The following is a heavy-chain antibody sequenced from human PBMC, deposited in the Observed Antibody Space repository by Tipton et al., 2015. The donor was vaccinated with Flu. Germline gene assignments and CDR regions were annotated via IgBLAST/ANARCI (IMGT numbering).Heavy chain of an antibody. J-gene: IGHJ4*02. CDR1: GGLVRSYY. Sequence: LSLPCTVSGGLVRSYYWNWIRQPPGKGLEWIGYIYNNQYTKYNPSLKSRVTVSVDPSMSQFSLKLSSVTAADTAVYYCATTTYFYGSGTHDYWGQGTLVTVSS. D-gene: IGHD3-10*01. CDR3: ATTTYFYGSGTHDY. CDR2: IYNNQYT. V-gene: IGHV4-4*09.